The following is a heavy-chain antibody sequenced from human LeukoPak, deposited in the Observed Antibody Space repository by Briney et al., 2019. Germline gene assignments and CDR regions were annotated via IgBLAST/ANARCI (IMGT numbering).Heavy chain of an antibody. J-gene: IGHJ4*02. CDR3: ARQESIAARGGFDY. CDR2: IYYSGST. V-gene: IGHV4-39*01. CDR1: GGSISSSNW. D-gene: IGHD6-6*01. Sequence: TSETLSLTCAVSGGSISSSNWWSWVRQPPGKGLEWIGSIYYSGSTYYNPSLKSRVTISVDTSKNQFSLKLSSVTAADTAVYYCARQESIAARGGFDYWGQGTLVTVSS.